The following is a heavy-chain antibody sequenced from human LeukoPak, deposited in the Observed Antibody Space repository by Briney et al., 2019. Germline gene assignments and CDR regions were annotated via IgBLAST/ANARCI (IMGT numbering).Heavy chain of an antibody. J-gene: IGHJ4*02. V-gene: IGHV1-69*13. Sequence: SVKVSCKASGGTFGSYAISWVRQAPGQGLEWMGGIIPIFGTANYAQKFQGRVTITADESTSTAYMELSSLRSEDTAVYYCARGRGAYYYDSSGYQFDYWGQGTLVTVSS. CDR1: GGTFGSYA. CDR2: IIPIFGTA. CDR3: ARGRGAYYYDSSGYQFDY. D-gene: IGHD3-22*01.